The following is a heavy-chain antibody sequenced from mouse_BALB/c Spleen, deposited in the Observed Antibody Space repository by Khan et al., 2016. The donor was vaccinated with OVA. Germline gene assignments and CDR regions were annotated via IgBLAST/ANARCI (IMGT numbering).Heavy chain of an antibody. D-gene: IGHD1-1*01. CDR2: ISSGGDNI. CDR1: GFTFSTYA. CDR3: AGHSYGPFDY. Sequence: EVELVESGGDLVKPGGSLKLSCSASGFTFSTYAMSWVRQTAEKRLEWVATISSGGDNIFYPDSVKGRFTISIDTSNNTLYLQMSSLRSDDTAMYYCAGHSYGPFDYWGRGTLVTVSA. V-gene: IGHV5-9-3*01. J-gene: IGHJ3*01.